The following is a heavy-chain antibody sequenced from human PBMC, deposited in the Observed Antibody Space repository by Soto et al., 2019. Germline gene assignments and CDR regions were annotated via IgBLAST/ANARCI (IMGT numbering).Heavy chain of an antibody. J-gene: IGHJ4*02. Sequence: GASGRVYNKAAGCSVISYGISWVRQAPGQGLEWMGWISAYNGNTNYAQKLQGRVTMTTDTSTSTAYMELRSLRSDDTAVYYCARAYPYLTGYSFDYWGQGTLVTVSS. D-gene: IGHD3-9*01. CDR2: ISAYNGNT. CDR3: ARAYPYLTGYSFDY. CDR1: GCSVISYG. V-gene: IGHV1-18*01.